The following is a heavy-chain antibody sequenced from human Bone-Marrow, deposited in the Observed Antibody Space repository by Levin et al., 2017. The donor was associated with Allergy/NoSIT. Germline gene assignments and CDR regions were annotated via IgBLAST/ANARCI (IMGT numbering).Heavy chain of an antibody. CDR1: GYNFLRYG. CDR3: ARDLSRHCNGDECYGWNYYGMDV. J-gene: IGHJ6*02. V-gene: IGHV1-18*01. CDR2: ITATNGNT. Sequence: ASVKVSCKASGYNFLRYGISWVRQAPGQGLQWMGWITATNGNTNYAPNMQDRITLTTDTFTTTAYMELRSLRSDDTAVYYCARDLSRHCNGDECYGWNYYGMDVWGQGTTVTVSS. D-gene: IGHD2-8*02.